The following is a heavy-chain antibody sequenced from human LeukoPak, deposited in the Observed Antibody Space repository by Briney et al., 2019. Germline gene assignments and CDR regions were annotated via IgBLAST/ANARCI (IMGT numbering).Heavy chain of an antibody. D-gene: IGHD6-19*01. V-gene: IGHV3-30*02. CDR2: IRDDGSNK. J-gene: IGHJ4*02. CDR3: AKGYSGWSTDY. Sequence: GGSLRLSCAASGFTFSNYGMYWVRQPPGKGLEWVAFIRDDGSNKYYADSVKGRLTISRDNSKNTLYLQMNSLRAEDTAVYYCAKGYSGWSTDYWGQGTLVTVSS. CDR1: GFTFSNYG.